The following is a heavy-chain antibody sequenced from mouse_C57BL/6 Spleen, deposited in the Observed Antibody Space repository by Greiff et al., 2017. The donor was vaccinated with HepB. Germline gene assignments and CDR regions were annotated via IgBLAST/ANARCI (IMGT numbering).Heavy chain of an antibody. CDR2: FHPYNDDT. Sequence: QVQLKESGAELVKPGASVKMSCKASGYTFTTYPIEWMKQNHGKSLEWIGNFHPYNDDTKYNEKFKGKATLTVEKSSSTVYLELSRLTSDDSAVYYCARGGLRRNGVGYFDYWGQGTTLTVSS. J-gene: IGHJ2*01. D-gene: IGHD2-4*01. V-gene: IGHV1-47*01. CDR3: ARGGLRRNGVGYFDY. CDR1: GYTFTTYP.